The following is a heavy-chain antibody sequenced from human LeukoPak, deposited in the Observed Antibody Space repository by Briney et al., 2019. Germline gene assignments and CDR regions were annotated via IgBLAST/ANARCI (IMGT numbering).Heavy chain of an antibody. CDR2: IYSGGDT. CDR3: AKERNLEIAVAGTIFDY. J-gene: IGHJ4*02. Sequence: GGSLRLSCAASGFTVSSNYTGWVRQAPGKGLEWVSVIYSGGDTYYADSVKGRFTISRDNSKNMIYLEMTSLKAEDTAVYYCAKERNLEIAVAGTIFDYWGQGTLVTVSS. CDR1: GFTVSSNY. V-gene: IGHV3-66*01. D-gene: IGHD6-19*01.